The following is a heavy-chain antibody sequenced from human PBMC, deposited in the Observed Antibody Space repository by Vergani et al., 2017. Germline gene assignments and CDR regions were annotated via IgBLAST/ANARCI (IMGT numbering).Heavy chain of an antibody. D-gene: IGHD5-12*01. CDR3: ARGGTSGYDVEFDY. V-gene: IGHV4-31*03. J-gene: IGHJ4*02. CDR2: IYYSGST. Sequence: QLQLQESGPGLVKPSETLSLTCTVSGGSISSGGYYWSWIRQHPGKGLEWIGYIYYSGSTYYNPSLKSRVTISVDTSKNQFSLKLSPVTAADTAVYYWARGGTSGYDVEFDYGGQGTLVTVSS. CDR1: GGSISSGGYY.